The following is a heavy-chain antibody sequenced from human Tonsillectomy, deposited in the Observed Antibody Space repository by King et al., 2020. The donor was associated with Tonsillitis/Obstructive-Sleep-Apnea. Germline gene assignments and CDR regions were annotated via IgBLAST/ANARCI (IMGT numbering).Heavy chain of an antibody. J-gene: IGHJ6*03. CDR1: GYTFTSYG. D-gene: IGHD3-3*01. V-gene: IGHV1-18*01. CDR3: ARGVDHDFWSGHQTYQYYMDV. Sequence: QLVQSGPEVKKPGASVKVSCKASGYTFTSYGISWVRQAPGQGLEWMGWISAYNGHTNYAQKLQGRVTMTTDTSTSTAYMELRSLRSDDTAVYYCARGVDHDFWSGHQTYQYYMDVWGKGTTVTVSS. CDR2: ISAYNGHT.